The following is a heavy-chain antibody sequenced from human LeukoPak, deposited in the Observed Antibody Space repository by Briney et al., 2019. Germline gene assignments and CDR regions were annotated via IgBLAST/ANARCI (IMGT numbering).Heavy chain of an antibody. CDR1: GRSISSSTHA. J-gene: IGHJ5*02. Sequence: SETLSLTCTVSGRSISSSTHAWGWIRQPPGRGLEWIGSIYYRGSTYYNPSLKSRVTISVDTSKNQFSLNLSSVSTVDTPLYYCAREGQWLPDWFDPWGQGTLVIVSS. CDR3: AREGQWLPDWFDP. D-gene: IGHD6-19*01. V-gene: IGHV4-39*07. CDR2: IYYRGST.